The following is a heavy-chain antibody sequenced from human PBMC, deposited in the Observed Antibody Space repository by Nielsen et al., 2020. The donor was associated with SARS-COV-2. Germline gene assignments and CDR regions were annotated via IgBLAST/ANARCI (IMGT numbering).Heavy chain of an antibody. D-gene: IGHD3-9*01. CDR1: GFTFDDYG. CDR3: ARAPDILTGYSQLDY. J-gene: IGHJ4*02. Sequence: GGSLRLSCAASGFTFDDYGMSWVRQAPGKGLEWASGINWNGGSTGYADSVNGRFTISRDKAKNSLYLQMNSLRAEDTALYHCARAPDILTGYSQLDYWGQGTLVTVSS. V-gene: IGHV3-20*01. CDR2: INWNGGST.